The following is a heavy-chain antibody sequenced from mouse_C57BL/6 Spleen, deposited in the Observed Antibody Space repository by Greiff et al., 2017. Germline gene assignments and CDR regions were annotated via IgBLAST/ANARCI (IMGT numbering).Heavy chain of an antibody. CDR1: GFTFSDYY. V-gene: IGHV5-16*01. CDR3: ARDIYYYGSSYFDY. D-gene: IGHD1-1*01. J-gene: IGHJ2*01. CDR2: INYDGSST. Sequence: EVKLVESEGGLVQPGSSMKLSCTASGFTFSDYYMAWVRQVPEKGLEWVANINYDGSSTYYLDSLKSRFIISRDNAKNILYLQKSSLKSEDTDTYYCARDIYYYGSSYFDYCGQSTTLSVSS.